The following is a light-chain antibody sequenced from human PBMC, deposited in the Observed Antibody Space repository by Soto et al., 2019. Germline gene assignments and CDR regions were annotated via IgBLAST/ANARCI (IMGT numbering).Light chain of an antibody. CDR1: SSDVSGYNH. J-gene: IGLJ2*01. V-gene: IGLV2-14*01. Sequence: QSALTQPASVSGSPGQSITISCTGTSSDVSGYNHVAWYQQHPGKAPKLIIYDVSNRPSGVSNRFSGSKSGNTASLTISGLQAEDEADYYCSSNTGSSTTPVVFGGGTKLTVL. CDR3: SSNTGSSTTPVV. CDR2: DVS.